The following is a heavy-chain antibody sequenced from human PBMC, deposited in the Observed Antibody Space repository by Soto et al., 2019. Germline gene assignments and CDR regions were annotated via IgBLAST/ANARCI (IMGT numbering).Heavy chain of an antibody. V-gene: IGHV1-3*01. D-gene: IGHD3-10*01. Sequence: ASVKVSCKASGYTFTSYAMHWVRQAPGQRLEWMGWINAGNGNTKYSQKLQGRVTITRDTSASTAYMELSSLRSEDTAVYYCASSRITMVPYGMDVWGQGNRVTVAS. CDR1: GYTFTSYA. J-gene: IGHJ6*02. CDR2: INAGNGNT. CDR3: ASSRITMVPYGMDV.